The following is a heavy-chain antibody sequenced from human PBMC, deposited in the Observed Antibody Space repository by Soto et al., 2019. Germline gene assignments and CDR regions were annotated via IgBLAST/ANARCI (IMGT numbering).Heavy chain of an antibody. CDR1: GFTFSSYG. Sequence: GGSLRLSCAASGFTFSSYGMHWVRQAPGKGLEWVAVISYDGSNKYYADSVKGRFTISRDNSKNTLYLQMNSLRAEDTAVYYCAKDRAMLVVVSAPDFDYWGQGTLVTVSS. CDR3: AKDRAMLVVVSAPDFDY. D-gene: IGHD3-22*01. V-gene: IGHV3-30*18. CDR2: ISYDGSNK. J-gene: IGHJ4*02.